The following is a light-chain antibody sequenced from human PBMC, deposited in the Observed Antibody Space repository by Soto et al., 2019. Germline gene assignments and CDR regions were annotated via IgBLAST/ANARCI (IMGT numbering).Light chain of an antibody. J-gene: IGKJ2*01. CDR3: QQYGSSPMYT. V-gene: IGKV3-20*01. Sequence: EIVLTQSPGTLSLSPGERATRSCRASQSVSSSYLAWYQQKPGQAPRLLIYGASGRATGIPDRFSGSGSGTDFTLTISRLEPEDFAVYYCQQYGSSPMYTFGQGTKLEIK. CDR2: GAS. CDR1: QSVSSSY.